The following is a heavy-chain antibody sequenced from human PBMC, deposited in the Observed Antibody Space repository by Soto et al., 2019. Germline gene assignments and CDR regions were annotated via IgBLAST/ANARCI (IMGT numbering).Heavy chain of an antibody. D-gene: IGHD6-13*01. CDR1: GFTFRSFT. V-gene: IGHV3-21*01. CDR3: TRDASRDSSARGWFDP. CDR2: ISSNSAYI. Sequence: GGSLRLSCAACGFTFRSFTMNWVRQAPGKGLEWVSTISSNSAYIYYTDALRGRFTISRDNAKNSLHLQMNSLRAEDTAVYYCTRDASRDSSARGWFDPWGPGTLVTVSS. J-gene: IGHJ5*02.